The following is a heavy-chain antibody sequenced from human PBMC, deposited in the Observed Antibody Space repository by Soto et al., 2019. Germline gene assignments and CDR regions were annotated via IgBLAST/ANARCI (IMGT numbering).Heavy chain of an antibody. V-gene: IGHV1-69*02. Sequence: QVQLVQSGAEVKKPGSSVKVSCKASGGTFSSYTINWVRRAPGQRLEWMGRIIPILGVPNYAQKFEGRVTITADKSTSTAYMELSSLRSEDTAVYYCARGRTTVTVYYFDYWGQGTLVTVSS. CDR2: IIPILGVP. J-gene: IGHJ4*02. CDR3: ARGRTTVTVYYFDY. D-gene: IGHD4-4*01. CDR1: GGTFSSYT.